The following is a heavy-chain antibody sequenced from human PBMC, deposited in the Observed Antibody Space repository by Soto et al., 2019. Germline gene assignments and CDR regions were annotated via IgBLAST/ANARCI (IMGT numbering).Heavy chain of an antibody. CDR1: GFSIPDYG. CDR2: VTGGHGKT. D-gene: IGHD1-1*01. J-gene: IGHJ4*02. V-gene: IGHV3-23*01. Sequence: EVQLLESGGGSVQPGGSLKLSCGVSGFSIPDYGVTWVRQPPGKGLERVSGVTGGHGKTLYADPVRGRFTLSREDSRNTVYLQMDSLRVEDTAVYYCTRWNGFGDSWGQGTLVTVAS. CDR3: TRWNGFGDS.